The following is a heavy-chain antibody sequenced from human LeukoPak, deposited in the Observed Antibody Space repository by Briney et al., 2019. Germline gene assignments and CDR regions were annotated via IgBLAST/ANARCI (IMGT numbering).Heavy chain of an antibody. CDR3: VRVIGAPNYYYYMDV. J-gene: IGHJ6*03. CDR2: IYTSGST. CDR1: GDSISSYS. Sequence: PSETQSLTCRVSGDSISSYSWSWIRQPAGKGLEWIGRIYTSGSTNYNPSLKSRVTMSVDTSKNQCSLKLSSVTAADTAVYYCVRVIGAPNYYYYMDVWGKGTTVTVSS. D-gene: IGHD3-22*01. V-gene: IGHV4-4*07.